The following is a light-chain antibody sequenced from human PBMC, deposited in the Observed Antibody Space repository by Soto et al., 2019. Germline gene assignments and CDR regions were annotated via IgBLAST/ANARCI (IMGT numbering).Light chain of an antibody. V-gene: IGKV3-11*01. Sequence: EIVLTQSPATLSLSPVERATLSCRASQSISTYLAWYQQKPGQSPRPLIYDSSNRATGIPARFSGSGSGTAFTLTISTLEAEDSAVYCCQHRHNWPPGATFGGGTKVEIK. CDR1: QSISTY. CDR2: DSS. CDR3: QHRHNWPPGAT. J-gene: IGKJ4*01.